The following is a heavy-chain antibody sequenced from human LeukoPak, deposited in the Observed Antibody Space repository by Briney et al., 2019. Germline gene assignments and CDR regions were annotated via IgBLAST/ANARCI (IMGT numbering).Heavy chain of an antibody. J-gene: IGHJ4*02. CDR3: AKRIAARTPYYFDY. Sequence: GSLRLSCAASGFTFSSNPMSWVRQAPGKGLEWVSGISYGGGSTYYADSVKGRFTISRDNSKNTLYLQMNSLRSEDTAVYYCAKRIAARTPYYFDYWGQGTLVTVSS. CDR1: GFTFSSNP. CDR2: ISYGGGST. V-gene: IGHV3-23*01. D-gene: IGHD6-6*01.